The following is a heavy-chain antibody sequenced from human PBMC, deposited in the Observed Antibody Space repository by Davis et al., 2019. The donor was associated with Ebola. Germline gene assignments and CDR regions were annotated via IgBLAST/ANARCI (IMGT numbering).Heavy chain of an antibody. D-gene: IGHD1-1*01. Sequence: MPSETLSLTCTVSGTSMTSSHLWSWVRQPPGKGLEWIGETYQSGSTYYNPSLKSRVTILIDKSKNQFSLRLTPVTAADTAVYYCARTTGVRYFDYWGQGTLVTVSS. CDR2: TYQSGST. V-gene: IGHV4-4*02. J-gene: IGHJ4*02. CDR3: ARTTGVRYFDY. CDR1: GTSMTSSHL.